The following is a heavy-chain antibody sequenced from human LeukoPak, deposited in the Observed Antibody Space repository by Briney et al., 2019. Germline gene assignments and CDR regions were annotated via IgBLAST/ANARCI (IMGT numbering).Heavy chain of an antibody. CDR1: GYSISSGYY. CDR2: IYHSGST. CDR3: ARDDDSSGYYWGSGPSYFDY. Sequence: SXTLSXTCTVSGYSISSGYYWGWIRQPPGKGLEWIGSIYHSGSTYYNPSLKSRVTISVDTSKNQFSLKLSSVTAADTAVYYCARDDDSSGYYWGSGPSYFDYWGQGTLVTVSS. V-gene: IGHV4-38-2*02. D-gene: IGHD3-22*01. J-gene: IGHJ4*02.